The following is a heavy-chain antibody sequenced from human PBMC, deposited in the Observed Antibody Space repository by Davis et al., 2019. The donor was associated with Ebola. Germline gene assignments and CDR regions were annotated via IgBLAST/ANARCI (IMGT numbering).Heavy chain of an antibody. V-gene: IGHV3-9*01. Sequence: GESLKISCAASGFIFDDYAMHWVRQAPGKGLEWVSGISWNSGSIGYADSVKGRFTISRDNAKNSLYLQMNSLRAEDTAVYYCARGPSTGNSFGYWGQGTLVTVSS. J-gene: IGHJ4*02. CDR2: ISWNSGSI. CDR1: GFIFDDYA. CDR3: ARGPSTGNSFGY. D-gene: IGHD6-13*01.